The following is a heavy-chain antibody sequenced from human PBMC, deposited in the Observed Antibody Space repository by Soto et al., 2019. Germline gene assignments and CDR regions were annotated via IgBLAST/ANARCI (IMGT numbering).Heavy chain of an antibody. J-gene: IGHJ2*01. CDR2: MNPNSGNT. Sequence: ASVQVSCKASGYTFTSYDINWVRQATGQGLEWMGWMNPNSGNTGYAQKFQGRVTMTRNTSISTAYMELSSLRSEDTAVYYCARSTDYYDSSGYEYWYFDLWGRGTLVTVSS. D-gene: IGHD3-22*01. CDR3: ARSTDYYDSSGYEYWYFDL. CDR1: GYTFTSYD. V-gene: IGHV1-8*01.